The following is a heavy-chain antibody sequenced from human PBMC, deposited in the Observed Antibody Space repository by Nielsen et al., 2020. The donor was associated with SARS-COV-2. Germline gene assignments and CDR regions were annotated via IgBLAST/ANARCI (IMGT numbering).Heavy chain of an antibody. J-gene: IGHJ1*01. D-gene: IGHD2-2*01. Sequence: WIRQPPGKGLEWIGYIYYSGSTNYNPSLKSRVTISVDTSKNQFSLKLSSVTAADTAVYYCARDQGYCSSTSCPRGGYFQHWGQGTLVTVSS. V-gene: IGHV4-59*01. CDR2: IYYSGST. CDR3: ARDQGYCSSTSCPRGGYFQH.